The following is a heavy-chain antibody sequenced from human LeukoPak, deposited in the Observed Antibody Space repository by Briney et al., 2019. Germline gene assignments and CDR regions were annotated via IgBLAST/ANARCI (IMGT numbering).Heavy chain of an antibody. V-gene: IGHV3-21*01. Sequence: GGSLRLSCAASGFTFSSYSMNWVRQAPGKGLEWVSSISSSSSYIYYADSVKGRFTISRDNAKNSLYLQMNSLRAEDTAVYYCARDRGAWELLAPHYYYYMDVWGKGTTVTVSS. CDR1: GFTFSSYS. CDR2: ISSSSSYI. J-gene: IGHJ6*03. CDR3: ARDRGAWELLAPHYYYYMDV. D-gene: IGHD1-26*01.